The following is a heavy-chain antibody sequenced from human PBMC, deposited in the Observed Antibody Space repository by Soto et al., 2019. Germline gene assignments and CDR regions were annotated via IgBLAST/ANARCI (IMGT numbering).Heavy chain of an antibody. CDR3: ARDPTIGAFDI. CDR1: GGSISSYY. J-gene: IGHJ3*02. Sequence: SETLSLTCTVSGGSISSYYWSWIRQPPGKGLEWIGYIYYSGSTNYNPSLKSRVTISVDTSKNQFSLKLSSVTAADTAVYYCARDPTIGAFDIWGQGTTVTVSS. CDR2: IYYSGST. V-gene: IGHV4-59*01.